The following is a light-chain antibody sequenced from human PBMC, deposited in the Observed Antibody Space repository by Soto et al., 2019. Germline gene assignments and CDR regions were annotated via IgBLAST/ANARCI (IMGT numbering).Light chain of an antibody. CDR1: QSVSSSY. CDR3: QQYGSAPHT. V-gene: IGKV3-20*01. CDR2: DTS. Sequence: EIVLTQSPGTLSLSPGERATLSCRASQSVSSSYLAWYQQKPGQAPRLLIYDTSSRATGIPDRFSGSGSGTDFTLTISRREPEDFAVYYCQQYGSAPHTFGGGTKVEIK. J-gene: IGKJ4*01.